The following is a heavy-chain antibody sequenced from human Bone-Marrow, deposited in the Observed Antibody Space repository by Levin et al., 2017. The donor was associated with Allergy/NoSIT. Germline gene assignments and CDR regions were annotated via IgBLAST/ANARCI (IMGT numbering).Heavy chain of an antibody. CDR1: GFSLSTSGMR. CDR3: ARMSLTGTLDY. D-gene: IGHD1/OR15-1a*01. V-gene: IGHV2-70*04. Sequence: GSGPTLVKHTQTLTLTCTFSGFSLSTSGMRVSWIRQPPGKALEWLARIDWDDDKFYNTSLNTRLAISKDTSKNQVVLTMTNMDPVDTGTYYCARMSLTGTLDYWGQGTVVIVSS. J-gene: IGHJ4*02. CDR2: IDWDDDK.